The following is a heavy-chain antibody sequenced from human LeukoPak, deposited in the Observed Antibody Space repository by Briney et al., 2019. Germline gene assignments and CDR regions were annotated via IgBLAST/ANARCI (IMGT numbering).Heavy chain of an antibody. CDR1: GGSISSGGFY. V-gene: IGHV4-31*03. CDR3: ARDRDGHSYSDQ. D-gene: IGHD5-24*01. Sequence: SETLSLTCTVSGGSISSGGFYWTWVRQPPGKGLEWIGYIYNSGRTYYNPSLKSRVTISGDTSKNQFSLTLSSVTAADTAVYYCARDRDGHSYSDQWGQGTLVTVSS. CDR2: IYNSGRT. J-gene: IGHJ4*02.